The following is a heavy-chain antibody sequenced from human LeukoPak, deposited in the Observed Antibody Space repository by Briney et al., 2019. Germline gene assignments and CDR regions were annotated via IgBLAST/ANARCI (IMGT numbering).Heavy chain of an antibody. J-gene: IGHJ4*02. CDR1: GFPFSRDS. CDR2: ISPDGTTT. Sequence: PGGSLGLSCAASGFPFSRDSMHWVRQSPGKGLVWLSRISPDGTTTNYADSVKGRFTISRDNAKNALYLQMNSLRDEDTAVYYCASDVAYKFDYWGQGTLVTFSS. CDR3: ASDVAYKFDY. D-gene: IGHD1-1*01. V-gene: IGHV3-74*01.